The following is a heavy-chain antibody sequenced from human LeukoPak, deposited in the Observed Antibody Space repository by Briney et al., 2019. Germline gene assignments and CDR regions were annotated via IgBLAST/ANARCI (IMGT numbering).Heavy chain of an antibody. V-gene: IGHV1-69*04. CDR2: IIPILGIA. CDR3: ASLNYDSNDYPNY. Sequence: GASVKVSCKASGGTFSSYAISWVRQAPGQGLEWMGRIIPILGIANYAQKFQGRVTITADKSTSTAYMELSSLTSDDTAVYYCASLNYDSNDYPNYWGQGTLVTVSS. CDR1: GGTFSSYA. J-gene: IGHJ4*02. D-gene: IGHD3-22*01.